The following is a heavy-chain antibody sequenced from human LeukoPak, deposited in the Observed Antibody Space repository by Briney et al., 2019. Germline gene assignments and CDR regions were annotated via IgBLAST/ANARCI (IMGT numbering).Heavy chain of an antibody. CDR2: IYPGDSDT. J-gene: IGHJ4*02. CDR3: ARHDSSGYYYVGLDFDY. D-gene: IGHD3-22*01. V-gene: IGHV5-51*01. Sequence: GGSLKISCKGSGYSFTSYWIGWVRQMPGKGLEWMGIIYPGDSDTRYSPSFQGQVTISADKSISTAYLQWSSLKASDTAMYYCARHDSSGYYYVGLDFDYWGQGTLVTVSS. CDR1: GYSFTSYW.